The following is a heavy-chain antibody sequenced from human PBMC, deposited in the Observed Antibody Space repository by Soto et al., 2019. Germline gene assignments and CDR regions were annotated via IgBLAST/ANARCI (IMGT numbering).Heavy chain of an antibody. CDR1: GVTVGNNY. CDR3: ARNVPVTALGY. Sequence: EVRLVESGGGLVQPGGSLRLSCAASGVTVGNNYMSWVRQAPGKGFEWVSVTYSGGDTRYADSVKGRFTMSRDSTKNTVYLQMDSVRAGDRAVYFCARNVPVTALGYWGQGSLVTVSS. V-gene: IGHV3-66*01. CDR2: TYSGGDT. D-gene: IGHD4-17*01. J-gene: IGHJ4*02.